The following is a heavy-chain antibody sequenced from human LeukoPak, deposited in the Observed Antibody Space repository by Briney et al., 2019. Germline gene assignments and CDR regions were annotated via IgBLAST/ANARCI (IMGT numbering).Heavy chain of an antibody. J-gene: IGHJ4*02. V-gene: IGHV1-69*05. Sequence: SVKVSCKASGGTFSSYAISWVRQAPGQGLEWMGRIIPIFGTTNYAQKFQGRVTITTDESTSTAYMELSSLRSEDTTVYYCARHDYYDSSGYRDWGQGTLVTFSS. CDR3: ARHDYYDSSGYRD. CDR2: IIPIFGTT. D-gene: IGHD3-22*01. CDR1: GGTFSSYA.